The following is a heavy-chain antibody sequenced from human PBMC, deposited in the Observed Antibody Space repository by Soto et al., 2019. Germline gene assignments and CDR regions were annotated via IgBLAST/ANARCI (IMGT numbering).Heavy chain of an antibody. Sequence: QVQLVQSGAEVKKPGSSVKVSCKASGGTFSSYTISWVRQAPGQGLEWMGRIIPILGIANYAQKFQGRVTITADKSTSTAYMELSSLRSEDTAVYYCAYSGSPYYYYYMDVWGKGTTVTVSS. CDR3: AYSGSPYYYYYMDV. CDR2: IIPILGIA. J-gene: IGHJ6*03. D-gene: IGHD5-12*01. V-gene: IGHV1-69*02. CDR1: GGTFSSYT.